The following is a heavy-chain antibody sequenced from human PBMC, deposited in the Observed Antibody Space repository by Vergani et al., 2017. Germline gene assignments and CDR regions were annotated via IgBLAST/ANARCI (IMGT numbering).Heavy chain of an antibody. CDR1: GGSISSYY. CDR2: IYYSGST. D-gene: IGHD2-2*02. CDR3: ARGIVAGKYCSSTSCYNDY. Sequence: QVQLQESGPGLVKPSETLSLTCTVSGGSISSYYWSWIRQPPGKGLEWIGYIYYSGSTDYNPSLKSRVTISVDTSKNQFSLKLSSVTAAVTAVYYCARGIVAGKYCSSTSCYNDYWGQGTLVTVSS. V-gene: IGHV4-59*12. J-gene: IGHJ4*02.